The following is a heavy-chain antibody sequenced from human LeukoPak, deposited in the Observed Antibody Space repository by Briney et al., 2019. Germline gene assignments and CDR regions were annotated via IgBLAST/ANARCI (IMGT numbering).Heavy chain of an antibody. CDR2: ISSSSSYI. D-gene: IGHD3-22*01. V-gene: IGHV3-21*01. CDR3: ARRPNYYDSSGYYYFGY. Sequence: GGSLRLSCAASGFTFSSYSMNWVRQAPGKGLEWVSSISSSSSYIYYADSVKGRFTISRDNAKNSLYLQMNSLRAEDTAVYYCARRPNYYDSSGYYYFGYWGQGTLVTVSS. CDR1: GFTFSSYS. J-gene: IGHJ4*02.